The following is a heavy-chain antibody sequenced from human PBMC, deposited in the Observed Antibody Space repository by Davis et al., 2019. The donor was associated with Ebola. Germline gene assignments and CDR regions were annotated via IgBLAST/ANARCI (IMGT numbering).Heavy chain of an antibody. J-gene: IGHJ3*02. CDR3: ARGITIFGVVNVDAFDI. D-gene: IGHD3-3*01. CDR1: GFTFSSYA. V-gene: IGHV3-30-3*01. CDR2: ISYDGSNK. Sequence: GESLKISCAASGFTFSSYAMHWVRQAPGKGLEWVAVISYDGSNKYYADSVKGRFTISRDNAKNSLYLQMNSLRAEDTAVYYCARGITIFGVVNVDAFDIWGQGTMVTVSS.